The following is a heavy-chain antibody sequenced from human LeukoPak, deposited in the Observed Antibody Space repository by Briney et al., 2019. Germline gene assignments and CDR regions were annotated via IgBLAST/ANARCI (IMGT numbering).Heavy chain of an antibody. V-gene: IGHV3-7*01. J-gene: IGHJ6*03. CDR2: IKQDGSEK. D-gene: IGHD6-13*01. Sequence: GGSLRLSCAASGFTFSSYWVSWVRQAPGKGLEWVANIKQDGSEKYYVDSVKGRFTISRDNAKNSLYLQMNSLRAEDTAVYYCARGHSSSWRYYMDVWGKGTTVTVSS. CDR1: GFTFSSYW. CDR3: ARGHSSSWRYYMDV.